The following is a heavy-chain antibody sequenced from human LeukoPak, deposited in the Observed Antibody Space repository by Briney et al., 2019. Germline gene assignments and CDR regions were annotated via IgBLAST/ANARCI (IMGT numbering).Heavy chain of an antibody. J-gene: IGHJ4*02. CDR3: ARREEMATVNSFEY. D-gene: IGHD5-24*01. CDR2: TYPGDSDT. CDR1: GYSFRSYW. Sequence: GESLKISCKGSGYSFRSYWIAWVRQMPGKGLEWMGITYPGDSDTRYSPSFQGQVTISADKSISTAYLQWSSLKASDTAIYYCARREEMATVNSFEYWGQGTLVTVSS. V-gene: IGHV5-51*01.